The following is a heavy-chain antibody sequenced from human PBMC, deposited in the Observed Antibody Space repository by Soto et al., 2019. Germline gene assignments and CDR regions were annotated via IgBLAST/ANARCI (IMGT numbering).Heavy chain of an antibody. Sequence: PSETLSLTCAVYGGSFSGYYWSRIRQPPGKGLEWIGEINHSGSTNYNPSLKSRVTISVDTSKNQFSLKLSSVTAADTAVYYCARHDDILTGYYFPYYFDYWGQGTLVTV. CDR3: ARHDDILTGYYFPYYFDY. CDR1: GGSFSGYY. D-gene: IGHD3-9*01. V-gene: IGHV4-34*01. J-gene: IGHJ4*02. CDR2: INHSGST.